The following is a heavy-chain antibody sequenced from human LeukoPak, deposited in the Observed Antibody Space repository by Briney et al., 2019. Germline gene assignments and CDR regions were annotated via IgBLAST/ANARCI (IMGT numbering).Heavy chain of an antibody. CDR3: AKDLRCSSTSCYWGFDY. V-gene: IGHV3-23*01. D-gene: IGHD2-2*01. CDR2: ISGSGGST. J-gene: IGHJ4*02. Sequence: GGSLRLSCAASGFTFSSYAMSWVRQAPGKGLEWVSAISGSGGSTYYADSVKGRFTISRGNSKNTLYLQMNSLRAEDTAVYYCAKDLRCSSTSCYWGFDYWGQGTLVTVSS. CDR1: GFTFSSYA.